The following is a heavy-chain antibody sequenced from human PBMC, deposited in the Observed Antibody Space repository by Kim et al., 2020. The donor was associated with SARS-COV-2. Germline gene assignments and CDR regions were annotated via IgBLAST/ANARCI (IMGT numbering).Heavy chain of an antibody. D-gene: IGHD3-3*01. V-gene: IGHV4-59*01. J-gene: IGHJ4*02. CDR3: ASAQRGFWSGYYDFDY. CDR2: IYYSGST. CDR1: GGSISSYY. Sequence: SETLSLTCTVSGGSISSYYWSWIRQPPGKGLEWIGYIYYSGSTNYNPSLKSRVTISVDTSKNQFSLKLSSVTAADTAVYYCASAQRGFWSGYYDFDYWGQGTLVTVSS.